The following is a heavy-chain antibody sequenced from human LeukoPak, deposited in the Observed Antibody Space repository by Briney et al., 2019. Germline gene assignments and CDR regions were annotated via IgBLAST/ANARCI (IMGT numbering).Heavy chain of an antibody. D-gene: IGHD4-17*01. Sequence: GGSLRLSCAASGFTFSSYGMHWVRQAPGKGLEWVAVIWYDGSNKYYADSVKGRFTISRDNSKNTLYLQMNSLRAEDTAVYYCARVEANYGDSFDYWGQGTLVTVSS. CDR2: IWYDGSNK. V-gene: IGHV3-33*01. CDR1: GFTFSSYG. CDR3: ARVEANYGDSFDY. J-gene: IGHJ4*02.